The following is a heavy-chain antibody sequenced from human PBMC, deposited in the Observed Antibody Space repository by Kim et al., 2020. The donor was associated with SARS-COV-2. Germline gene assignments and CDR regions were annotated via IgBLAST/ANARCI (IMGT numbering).Heavy chain of an antibody. CDR2: IYTSGST. D-gene: IGHD4-17*01. V-gene: IGHV4-4*07. CDR3: AREGLMTTVVTQNWFDP. J-gene: IGHJ5*02. Sequence: SETLSLTCTVSGGSISSYYWSWIRQPAGKGLEWIGRIYTSGSTNYNPSLKSRVTMSVDTSKNQFSLKLSSVTAADTAVYYCAREGLMTTVVTQNWFDPWGQGTLVTVSS. CDR1: GGSISSYY.